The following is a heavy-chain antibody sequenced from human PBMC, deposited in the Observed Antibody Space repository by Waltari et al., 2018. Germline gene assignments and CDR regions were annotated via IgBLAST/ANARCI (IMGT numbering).Heavy chain of an antibody. V-gene: IGHV5-51*03. CDR3: ARRPWELLSHYYYGMDV. Sequence: EVQLVQSGAEVKKPGESLKISCKGSGYSFTSYWIGWVRQMPGKGLEWMGIIYPGDSDTRYSPSFQGQVTISADKSISTAYLQWSSLKASDTAMYYCARRPWELLSHYYYGMDVWGQGTTVTVSS. J-gene: IGHJ6*02. CDR1: GYSFTSYW. CDR2: IYPGDSDT. D-gene: IGHD1-26*01.